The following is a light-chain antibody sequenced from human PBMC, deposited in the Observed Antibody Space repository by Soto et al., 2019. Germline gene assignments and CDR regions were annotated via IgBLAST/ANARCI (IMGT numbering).Light chain of an antibody. CDR3: QQYGSPTWT. Sequence: EIVLTQSPGTLSLSPGERATLSCRASQSVNSNLAWYQQKPGQAPRLLIYGASSRATGIPDRFSGSGSGTDFTLTISRLEPEDFAVYYCQQYGSPTWTFGQGTKVDIK. CDR2: GAS. V-gene: IGKV3-20*01. J-gene: IGKJ1*01. CDR1: QSVNSN.